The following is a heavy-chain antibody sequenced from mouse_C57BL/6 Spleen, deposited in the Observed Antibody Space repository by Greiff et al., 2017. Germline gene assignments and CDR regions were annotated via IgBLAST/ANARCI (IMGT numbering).Heavy chain of an antibody. V-gene: IGHV5-9-1*02. D-gene: IGHD1-1*01. J-gene: IGHJ4*01. Sequence: EVQLMESGAGLVKPGGSLKLSCAASGFTFSSYAMPWVRQTPENMLEWVAYISSGGGYIYYAHTVKGRFTISRDNARNTLYLQMSSLKSEDTAMYYCTRDTVVAPYAMGYWGQGTSVTVSS. CDR3: TRDTVVAPYAMGY. CDR1: GFTFSSYA. CDR2: ISSGGGYI.